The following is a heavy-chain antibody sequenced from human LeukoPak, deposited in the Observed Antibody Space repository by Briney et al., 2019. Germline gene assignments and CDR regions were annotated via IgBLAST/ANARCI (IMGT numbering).Heavy chain of an antibody. CDR1: GFTLTSYG. V-gene: IGHV3-33*01. CDR3: ARDDDWLQHYYGMDV. Sequence: PGGSLRLSCAASGFTLTSYGMHWVRQAPGKGLEWVAVIWYDGSNKYYADSVKGRFTLSSDNSKNTLYLQMNSLRAEDTAVYYCARDDDWLQHYYGMDVWGQGTLVTVSS. J-gene: IGHJ6*02. CDR2: IWYDGSNK. D-gene: IGHD3-9*01.